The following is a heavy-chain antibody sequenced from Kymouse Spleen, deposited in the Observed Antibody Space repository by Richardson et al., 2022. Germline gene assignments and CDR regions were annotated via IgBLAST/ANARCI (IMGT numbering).Heavy chain of an antibody. V-gene: IGHV1-18*01. CDR1: GYTFTSYG. Sequence: QVQLVQSGAEVKKPGASVKVSCKASGYTFTSYGISWVRQAPGQGLEWMGWISAYNGNTNYAQKLQGRVTMTTDTSTSTAYMELRSLRSDDTAVYYCARALLWFGELSYYYYYYGMDVWGQGTTVTVSS. J-gene: IGHJ6*02. D-gene: IGHD3-10*01. CDR3: ARALLWFGELSYYYYYYGMDV. CDR2: ISAYNGNT.